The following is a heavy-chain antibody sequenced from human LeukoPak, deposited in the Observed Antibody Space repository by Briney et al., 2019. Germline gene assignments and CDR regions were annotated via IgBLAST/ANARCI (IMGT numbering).Heavy chain of an antibody. D-gene: IGHD6-19*01. J-gene: IGHJ4*02. CDR2: INPNSGGT. CDR1: GYTFTGYY. Sequence: ASVKVSCKASGYTFTGYYMHWVRQAPGQGLEWMGWINPNSGGTNYAQKFQGRVTMTRDTSISTAYMELSRPRSDDTAVYYCASSVAGTLAALDYWGQGTLVTVSS. V-gene: IGHV1-2*02. CDR3: ASSVAGTLAALDY.